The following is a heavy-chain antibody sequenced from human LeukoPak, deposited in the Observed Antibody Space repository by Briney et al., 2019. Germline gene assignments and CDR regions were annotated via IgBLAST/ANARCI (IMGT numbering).Heavy chain of an antibody. CDR3: ARELIYDAFDI. CDR2: ISSSGSPI. CDR1: GFTFSSYK. Sequence: GGSLRLSCAASGFTFSSYKMNWVRQAPGKGLEWVSYISSSGSPIYYAGSVKGRFTISRDNAKNSLYLQMNSLRAEDTAVYYCARELIYDAFDIWGQGTMVTVSS. V-gene: IGHV3-48*03. J-gene: IGHJ3*02.